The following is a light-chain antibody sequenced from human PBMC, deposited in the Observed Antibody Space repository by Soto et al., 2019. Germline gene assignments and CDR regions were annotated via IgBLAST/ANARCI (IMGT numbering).Light chain of an antibody. V-gene: IGKV3-15*01. Sequence: EIVMTQSPATLSVSPGERATLSCRASQSVNRNIAWSQQKPGQAPRLLIYGASTRATGVPARFSGSGSGTEFTLTISRLQSEDFAVYYCQQYYNWRTLGKWTKVEIK. J-gene: IGKJ1*01. CDR2: GAS. CDR3: QQYYNWRT. CDR1: QSVNRN.